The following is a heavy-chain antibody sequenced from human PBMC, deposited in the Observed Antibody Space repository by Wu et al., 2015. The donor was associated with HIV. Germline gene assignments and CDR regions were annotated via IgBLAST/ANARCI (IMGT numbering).Heavy chain of an antibody. CDR3: ARAPYCSGGSCLRAEYFQH. J-gene: IGHJ1*01. CDR2: IIPIFGTA. V-gene: IGHV1-69*12. Sequence: QVQLVQSGAEVKKPGSSVKVSCKASGGTFSSYAISWVRQAPGQGLEWMGGIIPIFGTANYAQKFQGRVTITADESTSTAYMELSSLRSEDTAVYYCARAPYCSGGSCLRAEYFQHWGQGTLVTVSS. D-gene: IGHD2-15*01. CDR1: GGTFSSYA.